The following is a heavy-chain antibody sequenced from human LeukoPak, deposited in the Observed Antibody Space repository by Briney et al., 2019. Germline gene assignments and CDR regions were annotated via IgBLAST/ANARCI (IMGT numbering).Heavy chain of an antibody. CDR1: GYSISSGYY. V-gene: IGHV4-38-2*01. J-gene: IGHJ4*02. Sequence: QPSETLSLTCAVSGYSISSGYYWGWIRQPPGKGLEWIGSIYHSETTYYNPSLKSRVTVSVDTSKNQFSLKLSSVTAADTAVYYCARGSWYGNYWGQGTLVTVSS. CDR2: IYHSETT. D-gene: IGHD6-13*01. CDR3: ARGSWYGNY.